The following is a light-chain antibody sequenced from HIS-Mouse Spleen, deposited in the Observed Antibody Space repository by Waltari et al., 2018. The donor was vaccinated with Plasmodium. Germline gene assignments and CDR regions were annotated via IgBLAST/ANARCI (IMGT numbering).Light chain of an antibody. CDR1: TSDVGSYNL. CDR2: QGS. Sequence: QSALTQPASVSGSPGQSITISCTGTTSDVGSYNLVSWYQQHPGKAPKLVMYQGSKRPSGVSNRFSGSKSGNTASLTICGLQAEDEADYYCCSYAGSSTVVVFGGGTKLSVL. V-gene: IGLV2-23*03. J-gene: IGLJ2*01. CDR3: CSYAGSSTVVV.